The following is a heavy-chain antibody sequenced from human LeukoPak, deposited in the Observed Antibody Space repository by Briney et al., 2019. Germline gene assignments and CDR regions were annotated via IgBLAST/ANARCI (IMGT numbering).Heavy chain of an antibody. Sequence: GWSLRLSCAASGFTSSNYWMHWVRQAPGKGLVWVSRINSDGNRRSYADSVKGRFTISRDNAKNSLFLQMDSLRVEDTAVYYCVRDSYHYDSSNKLEYWGQGTLVTVSS. CDR3: VRDSYHYDSSNKLEY. D-gene: IGHD3-22*01. CDR1: GFTSSNYW. CDR2: INSDGNRR. V-gene: IGHV3-74*01. J-gene: IGHJ4*02.